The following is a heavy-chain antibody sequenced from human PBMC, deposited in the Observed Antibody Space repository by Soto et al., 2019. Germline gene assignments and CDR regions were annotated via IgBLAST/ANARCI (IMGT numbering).Heavy chain of an antibody. CDR1: GYTFTGYY. J-gene: IGHJ5*02. D-gene: IGHD6-19*01. Sequence: ASVKVSCKASGYTFTGYYMHWVRQAPGQGLEWMGWINPNSGGTNYAQKFQGRVTMTRDTSISTAYMELSRLRSDDTAVYYCAREVGIAVAGTTRHWFDPWGQGTLVTVSS. CDR3: AREVGIAVAGTTRHWFDP. CDR2: INPNSGGT. V-gene: IGHV1-2*02.